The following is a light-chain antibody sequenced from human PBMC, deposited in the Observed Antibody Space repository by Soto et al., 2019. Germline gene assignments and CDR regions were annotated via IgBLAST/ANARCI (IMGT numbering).Light chain of an antibody. CDR3: CAYAGINTVI. CDR2: EVF. J-gene: IGLJ2*01. CDR1: STDVGEYNY. V-gene: IGLV2-8*01. Sequence: QSALTQPPSASGSPGQSVTISCTGTSTDVGEYNYVSWYQHHPGKAPKLLIYEVFRRPSGVPDRFSGSKSGNTASLTVSGLQAEDEADYYCCAYAGINTVIFGGGTKLTVL.